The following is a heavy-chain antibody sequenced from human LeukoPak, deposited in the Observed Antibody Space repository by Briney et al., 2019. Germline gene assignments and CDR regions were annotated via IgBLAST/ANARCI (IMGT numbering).Heavy chain of an antibody. CDR1: GFTFDDYA. CDR3: AGDYYYYGMDV. CDR2: ISWHSGSI. J-gene: IGHJ6*02. Sequence: GRSLRLSCAASGFTFDDYAMHWVRQAPGKGLEWVSGISWHSGSIGYADSVKGRFTISRDNAKNSLYLQMNSLRAEDTALYYCAGDYYYYGMDVWGQGTTVTVSS. V-gene: IGHV3-9*01.